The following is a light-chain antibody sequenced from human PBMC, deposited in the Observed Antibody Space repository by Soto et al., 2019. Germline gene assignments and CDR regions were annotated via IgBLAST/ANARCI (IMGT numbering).Light chain of an antibody. Sequence: IPLTQSPSSLSASVGDRVTITCRASQGINNYLAWYQQKPGTAPKLLIYAASTLQPGVPSRFSGSGSETDFTLTISSLQPEDSATYYCQQLHVYPITFGQGTRLEIK. V-gene: IGKV1-9*01. CDR3: QQLHVYPIT. CDR2: AAS. J-gene: IGKJ5*01. CDR1: QGINNY.